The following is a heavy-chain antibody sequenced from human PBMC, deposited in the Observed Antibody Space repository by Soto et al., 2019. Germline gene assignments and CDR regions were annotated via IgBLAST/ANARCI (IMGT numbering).Heavy chain of an antibody. D-gene: IGHD3-22*01. J-gene: IGHJ6*02. Sequence: SVKVSCKASGGTFSSYAISWVRQAPGQGLEWMGGIIPIFGTANYAQKFQGRVTITADESTSTAYMELSSLRSEDTAVYYCARRRSGNDSSGYYSFDYGMDVWGQGTTVTVSS. CDR1: GGTFSSYA. CDR2: IIPIFGTA. V-gene: IGHV1-69*13. CDR3: ARRRSGNDSSGYYSFDYGMDV.